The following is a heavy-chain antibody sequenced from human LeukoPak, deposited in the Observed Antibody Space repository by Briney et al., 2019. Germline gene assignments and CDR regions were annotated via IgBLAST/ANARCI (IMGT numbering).Heavy chain of an antibody. J-gene: IGHJ3*02. CDR3: ARVSSGWYSFDI. CDR2: ISSSGTYI. V-gene: IGHV3-21*01. D-gene: IGHD6-19*01. Sequence: GGSLRLSCAASGFTFSASDMSWVRQAPGKGLEWVSSISSSGTYIYDAASLKGRFTISRDNAKNTLYLQMNSLRAEDTAVYYCARVSSGWYSFDIWGQGTMVTVSS. CDR1: GFTFSASD.